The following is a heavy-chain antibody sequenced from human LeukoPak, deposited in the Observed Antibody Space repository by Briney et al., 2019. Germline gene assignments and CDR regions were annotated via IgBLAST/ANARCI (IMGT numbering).Heavy chain of an antibody. Sequence: GASVKVSCKASGYTFNSHGITWVRQAPGQGLEWMGWISTYNGNTNYAQKLQGRVTITTDTSTSTVYVELRSLRSDDTAVYYCARDQYDSKGWFDPWGQGTLVTVYS. D-gene: IGHD3-22*01. CDR1: GYTFNSHG. CDR2: ISTYNGNT. J-gene: IGHJ5*02. CDR3: ARDQYDSKGWFDP. V-gene: IGHV1-18*01.